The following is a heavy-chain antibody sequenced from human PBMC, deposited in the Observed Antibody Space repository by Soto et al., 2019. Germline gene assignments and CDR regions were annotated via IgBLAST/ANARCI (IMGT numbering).Heavy chain of an antibody. CDR2: IHSGGST. Sequence: GGSLRLSCAASGFTVSSNYMNWVRQAPGKGLEWVSVIHSGGSTYYADSVKGRFSISRDYSKNTLYLQMNSLRAEDTAVYYCARGQGFDYWGQGTLVTVSS. J-gene: IGHJ4*02. V-gene: IGHV3-66*01. CDR1: GFTVSSNY. CDR3: ARGQGFDY.